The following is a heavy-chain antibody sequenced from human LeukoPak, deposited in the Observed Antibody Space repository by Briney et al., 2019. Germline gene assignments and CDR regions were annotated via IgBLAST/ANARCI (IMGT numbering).Heavy chain of an antibody. D-gene: IGHD1-14*01. CDR1: GGSISSYY. V-gene: IGHV4-59*08. CDR3: ARRRYPDY. J-gene: IGHJ4*02. Sequence: PSETLSLTCTVSGGSISSYYWSWIRRPPGKGLEWIGSIYHSGSTYYNPSLKSRVTISVDTSKNQFSLKLSSVTAADTAVYYCARRRYPDYWGQGTLVTVSS. CDR2: IYHSGST.